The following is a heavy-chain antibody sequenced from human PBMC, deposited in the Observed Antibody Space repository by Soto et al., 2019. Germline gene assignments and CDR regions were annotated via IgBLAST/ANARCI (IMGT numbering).Heavy chain of an antibody. CDR1: GFTFSNFA. D-gene: IGHD1-1*01. CDR3: ARGTPHPSGTNNYYYGMDV. V-gene: IGHV3-33*01. J-gene: IGHJ6*02. Sequence: GGSLRLSCAASGFTFSNFAVHWVRQAPGKGLEWVALIWFDGGYKYNADSVKGRFTISRDNSKNTIFLQMNSLGAEDTAIYYCARGTPHPSGTNNYYYGMDVWGQGTTVTVSS. CDR2: IWFDGGYK.